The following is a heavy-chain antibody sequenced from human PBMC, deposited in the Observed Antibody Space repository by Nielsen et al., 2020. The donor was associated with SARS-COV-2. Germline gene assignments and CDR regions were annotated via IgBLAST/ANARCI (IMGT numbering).Heavy chain of an antibody. J-gene: IGHJ6*02. D-gene: IGHD6-19*01. CDR3: ARGDRSVAGDYYYYYGMDV. Sequence: WIRQSPGKGLEWVSVIYSGGSSTYYADSVKGRFTISRDNSKNTLYLQMNSLRAEDTAVYYCARGDRSVAGDYYYYYGMDVWGQGTTVTVSS. V-gene: IGHV3-23*03. CDR2: IYSGGSST.